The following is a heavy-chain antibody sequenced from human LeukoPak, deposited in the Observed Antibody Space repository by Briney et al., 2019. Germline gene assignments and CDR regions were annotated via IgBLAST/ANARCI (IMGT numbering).Heavy chain of an antibody. CDR1: GGSSSAYW. J-gene: IGHJ6*04. CDR2: INPSGTT. Sequence: SETLSLTCAVYGGSSSAYWWSWIRQPPGKGLEWIGEINPSGTTNYNPSLKGRVTILLDTSKNHFSLNLSSVTAADTAVYYCARPRKHDYYDMDVWGKGTTVTVSS. CDR3: ARPRKHDYYDMDV. V-gene: IGHV4-34*01.